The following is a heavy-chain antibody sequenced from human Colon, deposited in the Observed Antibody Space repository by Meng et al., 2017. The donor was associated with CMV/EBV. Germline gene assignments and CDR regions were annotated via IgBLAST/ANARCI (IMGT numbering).Heavy chain of an antibody. CDR1: GFSVSKNY. V-gene: IGHV3-53*01. J-gene: IGHJ6*02. Sequence: GESLKISCAASGFSVSKNYMSWVRQAPGKGLEWVSVIYGGGTTYYADSVKGRFTISRDNSKNTLFHQMDSLRAEDTAVYYCAGESGVPNGMDVWGQGTTVTVSS. D-gene: IGHD2-2*01. CDR2: IYGGGTT. CDR3: AGESGVPNGMDV.